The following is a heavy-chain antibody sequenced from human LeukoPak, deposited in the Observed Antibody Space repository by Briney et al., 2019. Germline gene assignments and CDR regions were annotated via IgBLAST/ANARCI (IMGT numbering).Heavy chain of an antibody. Sequence: GGSLRLSCAASGFTFSSYEMNWVRQAPGKGLEWVSYISSSGSTIYYADSVKGRFTISRDNAKNSLYLQMNSLRAEDTAVYYCARWRYSSGWDGAFDIWGQGTMVTVSS. J-gene: IGHJ3*02. CDR3: ARWRYSSGWDGAFDI. CDR2: ISSSGSTI. D-gene: IGHD6-19*01. CDR1: GFTFSSYE. V-gene: IGHV3-48*03.